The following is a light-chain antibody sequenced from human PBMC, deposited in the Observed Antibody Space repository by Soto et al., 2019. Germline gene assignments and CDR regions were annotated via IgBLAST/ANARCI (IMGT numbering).Light chain of an antibody. CDR1: SSNIGSYY. J-gene: IGLJ2*01. CDR2: RNN. Sequence: QSVLTQPPSASGTPGQRVTISCSGSSSNIGSYYVNWYQQLPATAPNLLIYRNNEQPPVVADRFCGSTSGTSASLAISGLRADEAADYYCAAGDGSLSVVFGGGTKLTVL. V-gene: IGLV1-47*01. CDR3: AAGDGSLSVV.